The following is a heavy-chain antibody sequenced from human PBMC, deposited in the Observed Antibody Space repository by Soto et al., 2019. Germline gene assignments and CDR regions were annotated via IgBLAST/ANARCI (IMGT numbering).Heavy chain of an antibody. J-gene: IGHJ6*02. CDR2: IWYDGSNK. Sequence: LRLSCAASGFTFSSYGMHWVRQALGKGLEWVAVIWYDGSNKYYADSVKGRFTISRDNSKNTLYLQMNSLRAEDTAVYYCARDISPYGDYYYGMDVWGQGTTVTVSS. CDR1: GFTFSSYG. V-gene: IGHV3-33*01. CDR3: ARDISPYGDYYYGMDV. D-gene: IGHD3-3*02.